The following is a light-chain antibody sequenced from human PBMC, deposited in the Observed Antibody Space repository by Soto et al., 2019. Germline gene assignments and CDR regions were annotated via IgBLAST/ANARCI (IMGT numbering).Light chain of an antibody. J-gene: IGKJ1*01. CDR2: LGS. Sequence: DTVMTQSPLSLPVTPGEPDSISCRSSQSLLHSNGYNYLDWYLQKPGQSPQLLIYLGSYRASGVPDRFSGSGSGTDFTLKISRVEAEDVGVYYCMQALQTRTFGQGTKVDIK. CDR3: MQALQTRT. V-gene: IGKV2-28*01. CDR1: QSLLHSNGYNY.